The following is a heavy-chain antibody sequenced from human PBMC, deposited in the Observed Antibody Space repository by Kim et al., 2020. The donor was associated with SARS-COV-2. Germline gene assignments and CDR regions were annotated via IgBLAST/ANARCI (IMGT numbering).Heavy chain of an antibody. V-gene: IGHV3-7*03. CDR1: GFTFSSYW. D-gene: IGHD6-13*01. CDR3: AKVVIAAPGSDY. CDR2: IKQDGNEK. Sequence: GGSLRLSCVASGFTFSSYWMSWVRQAPGKGLEWVANIKQDGNEKYYVDSVKGRFTISRDNAKNSLYLQMNSLRAEDTAVYYCAKVVIAAPGSDYWGQGTLVSVSS. J-gene: IGHJ4*02.